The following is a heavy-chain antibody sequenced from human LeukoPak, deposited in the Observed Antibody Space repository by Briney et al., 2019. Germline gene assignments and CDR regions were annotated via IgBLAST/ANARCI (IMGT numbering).Heavy chain of an antibody. CDR2: IYYSGST. J-gene: IGHJ4*02. D-gene: IGHD1-26*01. Sequence: SETLSLTCTVSGGSISSYYWSWIRQPPGKGLEGIGYIYYSGSTNYNPALKSRVTISVDTSKNQFSLKLSSVTAADTAVYYCARAGYSGSVDYWGQGTLVTVSS. CDR1: GGSISSYY. CDR3: ARAGYSGSVDY. V-gene: IGHV4-59*01.